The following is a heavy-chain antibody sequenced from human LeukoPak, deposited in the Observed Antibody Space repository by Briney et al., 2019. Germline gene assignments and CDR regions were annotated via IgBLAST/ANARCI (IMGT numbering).Heavy chain of an antibody. D-gene: IGHD6-13*01. V-gene: IGHV3-53*01. CDR3: AKAASSSWPSYYYGMDV. CDR1: GFTVSSSY. Sequence: GGSLRLSCAASGFTVSSSYMNWVRQAPGKGLEWVSIIYSGGSTYYADSVKGRFTISRDSSKNTLYLQMSSLRVDDTAVYYCAKAASSSWPSYYYGMDVWGQGTTVTVSS. CDR2: IYSGGST. J-gene: IGHJ6*02.